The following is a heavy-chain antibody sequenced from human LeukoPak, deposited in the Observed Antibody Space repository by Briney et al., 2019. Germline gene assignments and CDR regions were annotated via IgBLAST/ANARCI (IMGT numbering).Heavy chain of an antibody. V-gene: IGHV3-7*04. CDR1: GFTFSTYW. CDR3: ARDGATIVGALHY. CDR2: IKQDGSEK. J-gene: IGHJ4*02. D-gene: IGHD1-26*01. Sequence: GGSLRLSCAASGFTFSTYWMSWVRQAPGKRLEWVANIKQDGSEKYYVDSVKGRFTISRDNAKNSLYLQMNSLRPEDTAVYYCARDGATIVGALHYWGQGTLVTVSS.